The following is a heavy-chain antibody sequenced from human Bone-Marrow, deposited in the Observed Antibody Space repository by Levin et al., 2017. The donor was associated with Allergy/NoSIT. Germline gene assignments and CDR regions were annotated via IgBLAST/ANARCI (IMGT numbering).Heavy chain of an antibody. CDR1: GFTFSTYW. CDR2: TNEDGRIT. V-gene: IGHV3-74*01. Sequence: GGSLRLSCAASGFTFSTYWMHWVRQGPGKGLVWVSRTNEDGRITDYADTVKGRFTISRDNARNTLYLQMNNLRAEDTAVYYCVRDLAGRDGNWGQGTLVTVSS. D-gene: IGHD2-21*02. J-gene: IGHJ4*02. CDR3: VRDLAGRDGN.